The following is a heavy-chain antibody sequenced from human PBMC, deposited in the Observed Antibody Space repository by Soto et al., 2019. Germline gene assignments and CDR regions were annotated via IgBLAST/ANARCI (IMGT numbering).Heavy chain of an antibody. V-gene: IGHV1-18*04. CDR2: ISPNNGNT. D-gene: IGHD6-13*01. CDR1: GYILTTYS. Sequence: ASVKVSCKASGYILTTYSIAWVRQAPGQGLEWVGWISPNNGNTNYAQNVQGRVTMTTDTSTTTAYMELRSLTSDDTAVYYCAREDFGVHSSWFDPWGQGTLVTVSS. J-gene: IGHJ5*02. CDR3: AREDFGVHSSWFDP.